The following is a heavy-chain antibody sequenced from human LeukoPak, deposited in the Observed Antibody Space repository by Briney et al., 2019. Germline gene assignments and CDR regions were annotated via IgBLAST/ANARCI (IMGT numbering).Heavy chain of an antibody. J-gene: IGHJ4*02. CDR3: ARVKAAAGLIDY. D-gene: IGHD6-13*01. Sequence: SETLSLTCTVSGGSISSYYWSWIRQPPGKGLEWIGYIYYSGSTNYNPSLKSRVTISVDTSKNQFSPKLSSVTAADTAVYYCARVKAAAGLIDYWGQGTLVTVSS. CDR2: IYYSGST. CDR1: GGSISSYY. V-gene: IGHV4-59*01.